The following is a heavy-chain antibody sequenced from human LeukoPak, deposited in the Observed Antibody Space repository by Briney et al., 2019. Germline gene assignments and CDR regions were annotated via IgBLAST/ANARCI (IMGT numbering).Heavy chain of an antibody. CDR1: GFTFSSYA. CDR2: ISGSGGST. Sequence: GGSLRLSCAASGFTFSSYAMSWVRQAPGKGLEWVSAISGSGGSTYYADSVKGRFTISRDNSKNTLYLQMNSLRAEDTAVYYCARDRGVRGVISYFDYWGQGTLVTVSS. V-gene: IGHV3-23*01. J-gene: IGHJ4*02. CDR3: ARDRGVRGVISYFDY. D-gene: IGHD3-10*01.